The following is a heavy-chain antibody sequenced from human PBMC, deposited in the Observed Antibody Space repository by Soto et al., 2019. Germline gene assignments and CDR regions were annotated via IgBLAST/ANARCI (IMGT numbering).Heavy chain of an antibody. Sequence: GGSLRLSCAASGFTFSSYAMHWVRQAPGKGLEWVAVISYDGSNKYYADSVKGRFTISRDNSKNTLYLQMNSLRAEDTAVYYCAREGSIAARPSLAYYYYYGMDVWRQRTTVTVSS. D-gene: IGHD6-6*01. V-gene: IGHV3-30-3*01. CDR2: ISYDGSNK. J-gene: IGHJ6*02. CDR3: AREGSIAARPSLAYYYYYGMDV. CDR1: GFTFSSYA.